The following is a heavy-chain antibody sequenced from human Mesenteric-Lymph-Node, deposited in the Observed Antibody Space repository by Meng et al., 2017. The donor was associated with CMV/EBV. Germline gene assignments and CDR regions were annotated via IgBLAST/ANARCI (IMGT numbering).Heavy chain of an antibody. CDR2: IGTAGDK. V-gene: IGHV3-13*01. J-gene: IGHJ4*02. CDR1: GFTFSSYD. D-gene: IGHD3-3*01. Sequence: GGSLRLSCAASGFTFSSYDMHWVRQATGKGLEWVSAIGTAGDKYYPGSVKGRFTISRENAKDSLYLLMNSLRAEDTAVYYCARAPLETYYDFWSGSQPFDYWGQGTLVTVSS. CDR3: ARAPLETYYDFWSGSQPFDY.